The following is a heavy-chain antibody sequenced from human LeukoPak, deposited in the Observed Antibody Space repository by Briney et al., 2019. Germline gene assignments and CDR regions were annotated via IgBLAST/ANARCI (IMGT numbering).Heavy chain of an antibody. CDR3: AGRYSYGAKNWFDP. Sequence: ASVKVSCKASGYTFTSYDINWVRQATGQGLEWMGWMNPNSGNTGYAQKFQGRVTITRNTSISTAYMELSSLRSEDTAVYYCAGRYSYGAKNWFDPWGQGTLVTVSS. V-gene: IGHV1-8*03. CDR1: GYTFTSYD. J-gene: IGHJ5*02. D-gene: IGHD5-18*01. CDR2: MNPNSGNT.